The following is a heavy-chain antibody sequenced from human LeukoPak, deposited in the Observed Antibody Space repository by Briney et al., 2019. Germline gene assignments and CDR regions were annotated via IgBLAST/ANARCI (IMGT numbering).Heavy chain of an antibody. V-gene: IGHV1-69*13. CDR2: IIPIFGTA. CDR1: GGTFSSYA. CDR3: ARAAGLVVAATFDY. D-gene: IGHD2-15*01. J-gene: IGHJ4*02. Sequence: ASVKVSCKASGGTFSSYAISWVRQAPGQGLEWMGGIIPIFGTANYAQKFQGRVTITADESTSTAYMELSSLRSGDTAVYYCARAAGLVVAATFDYWGQGTLVTVSS.